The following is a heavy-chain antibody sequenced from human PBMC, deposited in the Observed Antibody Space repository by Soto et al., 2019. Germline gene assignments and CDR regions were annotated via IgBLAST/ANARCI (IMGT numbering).Heavy chain of an antibody. D-gene: IGHD3-3*01. V-gene: IGHV3-21*01. J-gene: IGHJ6*02. CDR3: ARSEGVEWLFTTRYCMDV. CDR1: GFTFSSYS. CDR2: ISSSSSYI. Sequence: GGSLRLSCAASGFTFSSYSMNWVRQAPGKGLEWVSSISSSSSYIYYADSVKGRFTISRDNAKNSLYLQMNSLRAEDTAVYYCARSEGVEWLFTTRYCMDVWGQGTTVTVS.